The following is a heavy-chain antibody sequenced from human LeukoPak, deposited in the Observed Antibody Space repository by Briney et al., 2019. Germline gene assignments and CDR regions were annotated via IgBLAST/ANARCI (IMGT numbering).Heavy chain of an antibody. CDR1: GYSFTTYD. CDR2: MTPNNGNT. D-gene: IGHD7-27*01. V-gene: IGHV1-8*01. J-gene: IGHJ3*01. CDR3: ASWLTGDAFDR. Sequence: ASVKVSCRASGYSFTTYDINWVRQATGQGLEWRGWMTPNNGNTDYAQKFQGRVTMTRDTSISTAYMELNSLRSEDTAVYYCASWLTGDAFDRWGQGTMVTVSS.